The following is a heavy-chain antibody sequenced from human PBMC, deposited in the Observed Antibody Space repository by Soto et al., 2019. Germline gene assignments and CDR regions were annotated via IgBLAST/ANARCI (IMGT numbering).Heavy chain of an antibody. CDR1: GGSIDNTY. Sequence: SEALSLTCTVSGGSIDNTYWSWIRQTPGWGLEWIGHIYESGYAKYNPSLQSRVTISVDTSKNQFSLTLTSVTAADTAVYYCARVPAHWGQGTLVTVSS. D-gene: IGHD6-25*01. V-gene: IGHV4-59*08. J-gene: IGHJ4*02. CDR3: ARVPAH. CDR2: IYESGYA.